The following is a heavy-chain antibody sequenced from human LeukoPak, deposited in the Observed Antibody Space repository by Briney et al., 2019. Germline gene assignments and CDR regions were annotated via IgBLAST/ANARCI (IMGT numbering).Heavy chain of an antibody. V-gene: IGHV3-23*01. CDR3: AKSYRPVRGWFDP. J-gene: IGHJ5*02. Sequence: GGSLRLSCAASGFTFRSYALSWVRQAPGKGLEGVSAISGSGGSTYYADSVKGRFTISRDNSKNTLYLQMNSLRAEDTAVYYCAKSYRPVRGWFDPWGQGTLVTVSS. D-gene: IGHD3-16*02. CDR1: GFTFRSYA. CDR2: ISGSGGST.